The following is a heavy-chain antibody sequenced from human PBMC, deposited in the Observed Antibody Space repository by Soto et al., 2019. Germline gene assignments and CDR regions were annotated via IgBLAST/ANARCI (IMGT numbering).Heavy chain of an antibody. CDR2: LSSTGGST. V-gene: IGHV3-23*01. J-gene: IGHJ6*02. D-gene: IGHD3-3*01. Sequence: EVQLLESGGGLAQPGGSLRLSCEVSGFTFRKYVMTWVRQAPGKGLEWVSSLSSTGGSTYYADSVKGRFTVSRDNSKNTLFLKMDSLSAEDTAIYYCANDPGFLEWIPQGGLEVWGPGTTVAVSS. CDR1: GFTFRKYV. CDR3: ANDPGFLEWIPQGGLEV.